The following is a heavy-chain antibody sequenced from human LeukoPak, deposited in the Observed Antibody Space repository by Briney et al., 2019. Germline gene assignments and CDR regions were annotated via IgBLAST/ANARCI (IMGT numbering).Heavy chain of an antibody. J-gene: IGHJ4*02. CDR1: GGSISSSTYY. V-gene: IGHV4-39*01. Sequence: SETLSLTCTFSGGSISSSTYYWGWIRQPPGKGLEWIGSIYYSGSTYYNPSLRSRVTISVDTSKSQISLKLRSVTAADTAMYYCARLWSGYRPPDFWGQGTLVTVSS. D-gene: IGHD3-3*01. CDR2: IYYSGST. CDR3: ARLWSGYRPPDF.